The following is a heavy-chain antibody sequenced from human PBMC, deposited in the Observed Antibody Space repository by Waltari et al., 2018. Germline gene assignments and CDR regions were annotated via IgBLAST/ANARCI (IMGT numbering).Heavy chain of an antibody. CDR2: VQRSGRT. Sequence: QLRLRESGPGLVKPSGTLSPTCAVSGDSMSSTDWWSWVRQSPRKGLEWIGQVQRSGRTNYNPSFASRVTISVDASTNHFSLKVTSATAADTAVYFCARDRGRGIYLDSWGQGTLVTVSP. V-gene: IGHV4-4*02. CDR3: ARDRGRGIYLDS. J-gene: IGHJ4*02. CDR1: GDSMSSTDW. D-gene: IGHD2-15*01.